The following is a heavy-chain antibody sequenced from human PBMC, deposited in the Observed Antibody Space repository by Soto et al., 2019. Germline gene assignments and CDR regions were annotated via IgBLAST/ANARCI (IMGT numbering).Heavy chain of an antibody. CDR1: GYTFNTYA. CDR2: ISGCNGNT. J-gene: IGHJ4*01. Sequence: ASVKVSCTASGYTFNTYAITWVRQAPGQGLEWMGWISGCNGNTNYAQTLQGRGTMTTDTSTSTAYLELRSLRSDDTAVYYCARTVEYDSIPYYYADFWGQGTLVTVSS. D-gene: IGHD2-21*01. V-gene: IGHV1-18*01. CDR3: ARTVEYDSIPYYYADF.